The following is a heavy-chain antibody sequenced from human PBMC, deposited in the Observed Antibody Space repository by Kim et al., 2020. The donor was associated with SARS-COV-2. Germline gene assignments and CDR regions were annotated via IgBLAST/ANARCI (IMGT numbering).Heavy chain of an antibody. CDR1: GYSFTSYW. J-gene: IGHJ2*01. CDR2: IDPSDSYT. CDR3: ARPPRGYYGDYGYWYFDL. V-gene: IGHV5-10-1*01. Sequence: GESLKISCKGSGYSFTSYWISWVRQMPGKGLEWMGRIDPSDSYTNYSPSFQGHVTISADKSISTAYLQWSSLKASDTAMYYCARPPRGYYGDYGYWYFDLWGRGTLVTVSS. D-gene: IGHD4-17*01.